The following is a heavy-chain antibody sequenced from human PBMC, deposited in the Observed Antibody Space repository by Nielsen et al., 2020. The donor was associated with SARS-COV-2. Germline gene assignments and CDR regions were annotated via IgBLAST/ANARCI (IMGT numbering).Heavy chain of an antibody. CDR1: GFTFDNYA. CDR3: VKWVELDFGYYYYGMDV. J-gene: IGHJ6*02. Sequence: ESLKISCASSGFTFDNYAMTWVRQAPGKGLELVSVIKRSGGSTYYADSVKGRFTISRDNSRNTLYLQMNSLRVEDTAVYYCVKWVELDFGYYYYGMDVWGQGTTVTVSS. V-gene: IGHV3-23*01. CDR2: IKRSGGST. D-gene: IGHD1-26*01.